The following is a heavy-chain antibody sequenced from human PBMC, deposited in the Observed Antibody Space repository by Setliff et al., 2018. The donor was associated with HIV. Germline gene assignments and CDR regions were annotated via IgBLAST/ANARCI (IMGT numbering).Heavy chain of an antibody. V-gene: IGHV4-34*01. CDR3: ARVKSPTNYYDSSGYNRFDP. Sequence: PSETLSLTCAVYGGSFSGYYWSWIRQPPGKGLEWIGEINHSGSTNYNPSLKSRVTISVDTSKNQFSLKLSSVTAADTAVYYCARVKSPTNYYDSSGYNRFDPWGQGTLVTVSS. J-gene: IGHJ5*02. CDR1: GGSFSGYY. CDR2: INHSGST. D-gene: IGHD3-22*01.